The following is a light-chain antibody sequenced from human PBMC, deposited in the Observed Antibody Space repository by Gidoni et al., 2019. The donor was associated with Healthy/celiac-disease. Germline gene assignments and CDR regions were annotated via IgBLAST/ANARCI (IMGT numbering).Light chain of an antibody. CDR2: GNS. CDR1: SPNIGAGYD. V-gene: IGLV1-40*01. J-gene: IGLJ3*02. CDR3: QSYDSSLSGWV. Sequence: QSVLTQPPSVSGAPGQRVTISCPGSSPNIGAGYDVHWYQHLPGTAPNLLLYGNSNRPSGVPDRFSGSKSGTSASLAITGLQAEDEADYYCQSYDSSLSGWVFGGGTKLTVL.